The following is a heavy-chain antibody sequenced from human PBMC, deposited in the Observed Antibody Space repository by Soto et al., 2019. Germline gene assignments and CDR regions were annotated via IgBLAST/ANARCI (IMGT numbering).Heavy chain of an antibody. CDR3: AGGHIVEYYFDY. V-gene: IGHV1-69*13. J-gene: IGHJ4*02. Sequence: SVKVSCKASGGTFSSYASSWVRQAPGQGLEWMGRIIPIFGTANYAQKFQGRVTITAHESTSTAYMELSSLRSEDTAVYYCAGGHIVEYYFDYWGQGTLVAVSS. CDR2: IIPIFGTA. CDR1: GGTFSSYA. D-gene: IGHD1-26*01.